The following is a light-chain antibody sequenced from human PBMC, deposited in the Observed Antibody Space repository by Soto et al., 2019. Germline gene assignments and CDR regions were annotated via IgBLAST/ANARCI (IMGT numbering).Light chain of an antibody. CDR1: SSDVGSYNL. V-gene: IGLV2-23*02. J-gene: IGLJ3*02. CDR3: CSYTNSRTWL. CDR2: DVT. Sequence: QSVLTQPASVSGSPRQSITISCTGTSSDVGSYNLVSWYQQHPGKAPKLIIYDVTKRPSGVSNRFSGSKSGNTASLTISGLQADDEAHYYCCSYTNSRTWLFGGGTKVTVL.